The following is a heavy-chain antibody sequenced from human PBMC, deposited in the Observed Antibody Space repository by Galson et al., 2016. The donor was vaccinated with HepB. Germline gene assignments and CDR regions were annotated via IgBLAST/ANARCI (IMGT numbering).Heavy chain of an antibody. J-gene: IGHJ6*02. CDR1: GFSSSSFW. V-gene: IGHV3-7*01. CDR2: IKPDGSEK. Sequence: SLRLSCAASGFSSSSFWMTWGRQAPGKGPEWVASIKPDGSEKYYVESVKGRFTISRDNAKNSLSLQMNSLRAEDTAVYYCARSAYYCMEVWGQGTTVTVSS. CDR3: ARSAYYCMEV.